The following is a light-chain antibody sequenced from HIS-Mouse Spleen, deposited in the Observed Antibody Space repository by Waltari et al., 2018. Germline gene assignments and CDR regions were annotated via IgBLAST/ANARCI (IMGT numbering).Light chain of an antibody. CDR3: SSYTSSSFNVV. CDR1: SSDVGGYNY. Sequence: QSALTQPASVSGSPGQSITISCTGPSSDVGGYNYVSWYQQHPAKAPKLMIYDVCNRPSGVSNRFSGSQAGNTASLTISGLQAEDEADYYCSSYTSSSFNVVFGGGTKLTVL. V-gene: IGLV2-14*03. CDR2: DVC. J-gene: IGLJ2*01.